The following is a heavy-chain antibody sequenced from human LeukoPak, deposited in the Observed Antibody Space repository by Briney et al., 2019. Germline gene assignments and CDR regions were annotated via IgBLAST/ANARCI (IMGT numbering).Heavy chain of an antibody. J-gene: IGHJ3*02. CDR2: INHSGST. D-gene: IGHD1-26*01. CDR3: ARVSGSYTPKGAFDI. CDR1: GGSFSGYY. Sequence: RTSETLSLTCAVYGGSFSGYYWSWIRQPPGKGLEWIGEINHSGSTNYNPSLKSRVTISVDTSKNQFSLKLSSVTAADTAVYYCARVSGSYTPKGAFDIWGQGTMVTVSS. V-gene: IGHV4-34*01.